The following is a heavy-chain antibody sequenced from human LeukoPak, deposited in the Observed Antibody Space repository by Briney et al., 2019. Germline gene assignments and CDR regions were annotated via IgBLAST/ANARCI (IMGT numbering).Heavy chain of an antibody. CDR1: GGSISSYY. D-gene: IGHD6-13*01. CDR3: ARHRRPHSSSWYGCFDP. V-gene: IGHV4-4*09. J-gene: IGHJ5*02. CDR2: IYTSGST. Sequence: PSETLSLTCTVSGGSISSYYWSWIRQPPGKGLEWLGYIYTSGSTNYNPSLKSRITISLDTSKNQFSLMLSSVTAADTAMYYCARHRRPHSSSWYGCFDPWGQGTLVTVSS.